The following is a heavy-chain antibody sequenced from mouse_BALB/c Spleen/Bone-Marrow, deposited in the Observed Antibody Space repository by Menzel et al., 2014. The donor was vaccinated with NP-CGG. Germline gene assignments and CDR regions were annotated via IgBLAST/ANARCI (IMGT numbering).Heavy chain of an antibody. CDR2: IDPSTSET. CDR1: DYTFTTYW. V-gene: IGHV1-52*01. Sequence: QVQLQQSGPDLVRPGSSVKMSCKASDYTFTTYWMHWVKQRPGQGLEWIGMIDPSTSETRLNQKFKDKATLIVDKSSNTAYMQLRRLTSEDSPVYYYARITLAMVYWGQGTSVPVS. J-gene: IGHJ4*01. CDR3: ARITLAMVY.